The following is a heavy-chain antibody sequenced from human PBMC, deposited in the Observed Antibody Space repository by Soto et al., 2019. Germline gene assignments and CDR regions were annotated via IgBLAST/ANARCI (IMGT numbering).Heavy chain of an antibody. CDR1: GFTFSSYA. CDR3: AKDLSSSWPRRDY. V-gene: IGHV3-23*01. CDR2: ISGSGGST. J-gene: IGHJ4*02. D-gene: IGHD6-13*01. Sequence: EVQLLESGGDLVQPGGSLRLSCAASGFTFSSYAMSWVRQAPGKGLEWVSAISGSGGSTYYADSVKGRFTISRDNSKNTLYLQMNSLSAEDTAVYYCAKDLSSSWPRRDYWGQGTLVTVSS.